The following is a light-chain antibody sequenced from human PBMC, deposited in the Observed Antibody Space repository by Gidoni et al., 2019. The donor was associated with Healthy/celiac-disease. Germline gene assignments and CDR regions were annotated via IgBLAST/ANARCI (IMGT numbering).Light chain of an antibody. Sequence: DIVMTQSPDSLAVSLGERATINCKYSQSVSYSSNNKNYLAWYQQKPGQPPKLLIYWASTRESGVPDRFSGSGSGTDFTLTISSLQAEDVAVYYRQQYYSPYTFGQGTKLEIK. V-gene: IGKV4-1*01. CDR3: QQYYSPYT. CDR2: WAS. CDR1: QSVSYSSNNKNY. J-gene: IGKJ2*01.